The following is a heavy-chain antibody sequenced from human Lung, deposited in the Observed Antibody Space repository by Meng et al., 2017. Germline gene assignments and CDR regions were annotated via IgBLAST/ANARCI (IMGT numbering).Heavy chain of an antibody. V-gene: IGHV3-74*01. CDR3: TNDRLSE. J-gene: IGHJ1*01. CDR2: VNPDGNDV. Sequence: VQLVESGGGLVQPGGSLRLSCAASGFTLTNHWMHWVRQVPGKGLVWVSRVNPDGNDVNYVDSVKGRFTISRDNAKDTVFLQMNNLSGDDTAVYYCTNDRLSEWGQGTLVTVSS. CDR1: GFTLTNHW. D-gene: IGHD1-1*01.